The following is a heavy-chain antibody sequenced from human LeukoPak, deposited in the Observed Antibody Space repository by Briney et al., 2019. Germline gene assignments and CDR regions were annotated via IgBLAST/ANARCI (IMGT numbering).Heavy chain of an antibody. CDR1: GGSISSYY. D-gene: IGHD1-26*01. V-gene: IGHV4-4*07. CDR3: ARDKGGTYSGHFDY. CDR2: IYSSGST. J-gene: IGHJ4*02. Sequence: SETLSLTCTVSGGSISSYYWNWIRQPAGKGLEWIGRIYSSGSTNYNPSLKSRVTMSIDTSMNQFSLKLTSVTAADTALYYCARDKGGTYSGHFDYWGQGALVTVSS.